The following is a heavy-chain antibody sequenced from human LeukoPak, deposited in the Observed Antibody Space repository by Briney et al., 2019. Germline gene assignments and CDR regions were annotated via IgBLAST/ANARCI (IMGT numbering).Heavy chain of an antibody. V-gene: IGHV1-69*05. D-gene: IGHD3-9*01. J-gene: IGHJ4*02. CDR3: ASNSYYDILTGYRPLYFDY. Sequence: GASVKVSRKASGCTFSSYAISRVRQAPGQGLEWMGGIIPIFGTANYAQKFQGRVTITTDESTSTAYMELSSLRSEDTAVYYCASNSYYDILTGYRPLYFDYWGQGTLVTVSS. CDR1: GCTFSSYA. CDR2: IIPIFGTA.